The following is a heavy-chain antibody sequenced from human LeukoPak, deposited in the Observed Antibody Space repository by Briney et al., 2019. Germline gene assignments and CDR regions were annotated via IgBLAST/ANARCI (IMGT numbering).Heavy chain of an antibody. D-gene: IGHD6-19*01. CDR2: INPNSGGT. Sequence: ASVKVSCKASGYTFTDYYMHWVRQAPGQGLEWMGWINPNSGGTKYTQKFQGRVTMTRDTSISTAYMELSRLRSDDTAAYYCATRFPAIAVAGNFDYWGQGTLVTVSS. V-gene: IGHV1-2*02. CDR1: GYTFTDYY. CDR3: ATRFPAIAVAGNFDY. J-gene: IGHJ4*02.